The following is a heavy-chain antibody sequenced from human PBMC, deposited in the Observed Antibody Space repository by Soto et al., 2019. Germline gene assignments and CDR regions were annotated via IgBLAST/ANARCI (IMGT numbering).Heavy chain of an antibody. CDR3: ARTMTTVTTIDY. V-gene: IGHV4-30-2*01. CDR1: GGSISSGGYS. Sequence: QLQLQESGSGLVKPSQTLSLTCAVSGGSISSGGYSWSWIRQPPGKGLEWIGYIYHSGSTYYNPSPKSRGTIFVDRSKNQFSLKLSSVTAADTAVYYCARTMTTVTTIDYWGQGTLVTVSS. CDR2: IYHSGST. J-gene: IGHJ4*02. D-gene: IGHD4-17*01.